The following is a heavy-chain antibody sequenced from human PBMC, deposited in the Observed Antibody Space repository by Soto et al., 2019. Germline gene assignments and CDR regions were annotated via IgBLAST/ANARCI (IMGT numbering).Heavy chain of an antibody. D-gene: IGHD3-16*02. CDR2: IIPIFGTA. CDR1: GGTFSSYA. CDR3: ARREGSSNYDYVWGSYRYWFDP. Sequence: ASVKVSCKASGGTFSSYATSWVRQAPGQGLEWMGGIIPIFGTANYAQKFQGRVTITADESTSTAYMELSSLRSEDTAVYYCARREGSSNYDYVWGSYRYWFDPWGQGTLVTVSS. V-gene: IGHV1-69*13. J-gene: IGHJ5*02.